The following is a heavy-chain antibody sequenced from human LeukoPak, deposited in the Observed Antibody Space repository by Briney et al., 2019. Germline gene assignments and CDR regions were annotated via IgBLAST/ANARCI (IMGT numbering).Heavy chain of an antibody. V-gene: IGHV1-46*01. D-gene: IGHD6-13*01. CDR1: GYTFTSYY. CDR3: ARVPSPTQRLAAAGTDSRDY. CDR2: INPSGGST. Sequence: ASVKVSCKASGYTFTSYYMHWVRQAPGQGLEWMGIINPSGGSTSYAQKFQDRVTMTRDTSTSTVYMELSSLRSEDTAVYYCARVPSPTQRLAAAGTDSRDYWGQGTLVTVSS. J-gene: IGHJ4*02.